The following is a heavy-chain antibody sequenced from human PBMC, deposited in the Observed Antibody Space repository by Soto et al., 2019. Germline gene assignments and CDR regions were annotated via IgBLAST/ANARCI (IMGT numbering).Heavy chain of an antibody. Sequence: GGSLRLSCAASGFTFSRYSMNWVRQAPGKGLEWVSGISRNSSSIDYADSVKGRFTISRDNAKNSLYLQMNSLRAEDTALYYCAKGDCSSTSCYACYWGQGTLVTVSS. CDR3: AKGDCSSTSCYACY. V-gene: IGHV3-48*04. CDR2: ISRNSSSI. CDR1: GFTFSRYS. J-gene: IGHJ4*02. D-gene: IGHD2-2*01.